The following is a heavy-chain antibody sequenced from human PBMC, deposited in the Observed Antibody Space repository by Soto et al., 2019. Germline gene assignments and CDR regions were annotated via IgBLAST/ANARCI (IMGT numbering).Heavy chain of an antibody. CDR1: GFTFSSYA. Sequence: GGSLRLSCAASGFTFSSYAMNWVRQAPGKGLEWVSVISGSDGSTYYADSVRGRFTISRDNSKNTLNLQMNSLRAEDTAVYYCARRSSSWYFDYWGQGTLVTVSS. CDR2: ISGSDGST. J-gene: IGHJ4*02. V-gene: IGHV3-23*01. D-gene: IGHD6-13*01. CDR3: ARRSSSWYFDY.